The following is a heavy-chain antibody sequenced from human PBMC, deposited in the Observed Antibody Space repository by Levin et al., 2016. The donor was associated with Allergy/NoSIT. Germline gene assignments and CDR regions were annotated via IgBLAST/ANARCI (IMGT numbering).Heavy chain of an antibody. CDR2: INHSGST. Sequence: WIRQPPGKGLEWIGEINHSGSTNYNPSLKSRVTISIDTSKNQFSLKLSSVTAADTAVYYCARDVQELYYYDSSGYTGRSYWFDPWGQGTLVTVSS. CDR3: ARDVQELYYYDSSGYTGRSYWFDP. J-gene: IGHJ5*02. V-gene: IGHV4-34*01. D-gene: IGHD3-22*01.